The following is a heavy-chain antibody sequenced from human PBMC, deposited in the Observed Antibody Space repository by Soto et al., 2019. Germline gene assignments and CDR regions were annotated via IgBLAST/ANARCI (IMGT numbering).Heavy chain of an antibody. D-gene: IGHD3-22*01. CDR1: GYTFTTYY. CDR3: ARDYYMYYDSSGYYRSPAY. J-gene: IGHJ4*02. Sequence: ASVKVSCKASGYTFTTYYIHWVRQAPGQGLEWMGVINPSGGSINYAQKFQGRVTMTRDTSTSTVYMELSSLRSEDTAVYYCARDYYMYYDSSGYYRSPAYWGQGTLVTVSS. CDR2: INPSGGSI. V-gene: IGHV1-46*01.